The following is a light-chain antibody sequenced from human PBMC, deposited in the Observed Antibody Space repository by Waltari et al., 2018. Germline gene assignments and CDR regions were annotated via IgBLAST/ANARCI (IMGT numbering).Light chain of an antibody. J-gene: IGKJ2*01. Sequence: DIAMTQSPDSLAVSLGERATINCKSSQSVLYSANNKNYLAWYQQKPGQPPKLLIYGASTRESGVPDRFSGSGSGTDFTLTISSLQAEDVAVYYCQQYYSTPYTFGQGTKLEIK. V-gene: IGKV4-1*01. CDR1: QSVLYSANNKNY. CDR3: QQYYSTPYT. CDR2: GAS.